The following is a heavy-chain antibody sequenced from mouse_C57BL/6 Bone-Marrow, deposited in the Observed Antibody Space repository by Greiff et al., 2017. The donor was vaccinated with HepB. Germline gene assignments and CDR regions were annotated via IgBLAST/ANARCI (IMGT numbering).Heavy chain of an antibody. V-gene: IGHV14-2*01. Sequence: EVQLQQSGAELVKPGASVKLSCTASGFNIKDYYMHWVKQRTEQGLEWIGRIDPEDGETKYAPKFQGKATIPADTSSNTAYLQLSILTSEDTAVYYCVSITTVVATDYAMDYWGQGTSVTVSS. CDR3: VSITTVVATDYAMDY. J-gene: IGHJ4*01. CDR1: GFNIKDYY. CDR2: IDPEDGET. D-gene: IGHD1-1*01.